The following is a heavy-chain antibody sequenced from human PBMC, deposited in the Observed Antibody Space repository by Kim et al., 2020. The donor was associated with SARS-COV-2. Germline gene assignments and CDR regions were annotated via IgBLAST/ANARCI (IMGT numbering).Heavy chain of an antibody. CDR2: IKQDGSEK. J-gene: IGHJ5*02. CDR3: ARSSTPYVMNFWSGYYTGWFDP. V-gene: IGHV3-7*03. CDR1: GFTFSSYW. Sequence: GGSLRLSCAASGFTFSSYWMSWVRQAPGKGLEWVANIKQDGSEKYYVDSVKGRFTISRDNAKNSLYLQMNSLRAEDTAVYYCARSSTPYVMNFWSGYYTGWFDPWGQGTLVTVSS. D-gene: IGHD3-3*01.